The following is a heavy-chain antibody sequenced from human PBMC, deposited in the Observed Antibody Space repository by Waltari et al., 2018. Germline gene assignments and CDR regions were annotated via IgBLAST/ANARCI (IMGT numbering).Heavy chain of an antibody. CDR3: ARDPRWAVTKDYFDF. D-gene: IGHD4-17*01. Sequence: QVQLVQSGAEVKKPGASVKVSCKASGYSFNGYYIHWVRQAPGQGLEWMGWISPNSGVTNYAQKVQARGTMTRDTSISTAYLELSRLTSDDTAIYYCARDPRWAVTKDYFDFWGQGTLVTVSS. CDR1: GYSFNGYY. CDR2: ISPNSGVT. J-gene: IGHJ4*02. V-gene: IGHV1-2*02.